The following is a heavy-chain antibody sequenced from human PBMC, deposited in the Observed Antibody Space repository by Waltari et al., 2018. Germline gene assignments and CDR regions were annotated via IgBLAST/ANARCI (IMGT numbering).Heavy chain of an antibody. CDR3: AREWYSGSYFT. J-gene: IGHJ5*02. CDR2: IKQDGSEK. D-gene: IGHD1-26*01. CDR1: GFTFSSYE. V-gene: IGHV3-7*01. Sequence: EVQLVESGGGLVQPGGSLRLSCAASGFTFSSYEMNWVRQAPGQGLEWVAKIKQDGSEKYNVDSVKGRFTISRDNAKNSLYLQMNSLRAEDTAMYYCAREWYSGSYFTWGQGTLVTVSS.